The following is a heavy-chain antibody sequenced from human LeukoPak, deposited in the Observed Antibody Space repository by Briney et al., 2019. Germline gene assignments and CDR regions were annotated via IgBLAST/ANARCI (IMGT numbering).Heavy chain of an antibody. CDR3: GRDPNGIYMGAFDF. V-gene: IGHV3-23*01. CDR1: GFTFSNYA. D-gene: IGHD1-14*01. J-gene: IGHJ3*01. CDR2: IGGSGVDT. Sequence: GGSLRLSCTASGFTFSNYALTWVSQAPGKGLEWVSSIGGSGVDTHYADSVRGRFTISRDNSRNTLYLKMDSLRAEDTAVYFCGRDPNGIYMGAFDFWGQGTMVTVSS.